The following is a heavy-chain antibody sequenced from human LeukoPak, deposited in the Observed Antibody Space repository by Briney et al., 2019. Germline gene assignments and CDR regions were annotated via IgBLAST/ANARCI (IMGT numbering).Heavy chain of an antibody. CDR3: ARGSTVTTMSNWFDP. Sequence: SETLSLTCAVYGGSFSGYYRSWIRQPPGKGLEWIGYIYYSGSTNYNPSLKSRVTISVDTSKNQFSLKLSSVTAADTAVYYCARGSTVTTMSNWFDPWGQGTLVTVSS. V-gene: IGHV4-59*01. CDR1: GGSFSGYY. D-gene: IGHD4-17*01. J-gene: IGHJ5*02. CDR2: IYYSGST.